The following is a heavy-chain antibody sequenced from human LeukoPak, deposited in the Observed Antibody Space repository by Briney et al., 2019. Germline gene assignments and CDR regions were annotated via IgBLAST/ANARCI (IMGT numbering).Heavy chain of an antibody. D-gene: IGHD4-17*01. CDR1: GFTFDDYA. Sequence: GGSLRLSCAASGFTFDDYAMHWVRQAPGKGLEWVSGISWNSGGIGYADSVKGRFTISRDNAKNSLYLQMNSLRAEDTALYYCAKDSLSYGDYLDYWGQGTLVTVSS. CDR2: ISWNSGGI. CDR3: AKDSLSYGDYLDY. V-gene: IGHV3-9*01. J-gene: IGHJ4*02.